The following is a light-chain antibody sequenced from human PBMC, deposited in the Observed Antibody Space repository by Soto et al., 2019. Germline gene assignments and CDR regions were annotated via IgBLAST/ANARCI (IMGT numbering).Light chain of an antibody. CDR1: SSDVGGYNY. Sequence: SVLTQPASVSGSPGQSITISCTGTSSDVGGYNYVSWYQQHPGKAPKLMIYDVSNRPSGVSNRFSGSKSGNTASLTISGLQAEDEADYYCSSYTSSRVFGGGTKLTVL. CDR2: DVS. J-gene: IGLJ2*01. V-gene: IGLV2-14*01. CDR3: SSYTSSRV.